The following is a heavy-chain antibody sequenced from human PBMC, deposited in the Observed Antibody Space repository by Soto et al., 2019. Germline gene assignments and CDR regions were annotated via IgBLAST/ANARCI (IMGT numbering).Heavy chain of an antibody. V-gene: IGHV1-24*01. CDR2: FDPEDGET. CDR1: GYTLTELS. D-gene: IGHD3-16*01. J-gene: IGHJ6*02. CDR3: ATGISVWGSPGMDV. Sequence: GASVKVSCKVSGYTLTELSMHWVRQAPGKGLEWMGGFDPEDGETIYAQKFQGRVTMTEDTSTDTAYMELSSLRSEDTDVYYCATGISVWGSPGMDVWGQGTTVTVSS.